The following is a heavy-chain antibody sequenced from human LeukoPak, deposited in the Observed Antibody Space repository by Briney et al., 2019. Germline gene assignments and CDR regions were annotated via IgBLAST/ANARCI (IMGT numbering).Heavy chain of an antibody. D-gene: IGHD5-24*01. V-gene: IGHV3-48*01. CDR2: ISGSSSST. CDR3: ATVANTWRHDF. J-gene: IGHJ4*02. CDR1: GFTFSIYS. Sequence: GGSLRLSCAASGFTFSIYSMNWVRQAPGKGLEWVSFISGSSSSTFYADSVKGRFTISRDISKNTLFLQMNSLTAEDTAVYYCATVANTWRHDFWGQGTLVTVSS.